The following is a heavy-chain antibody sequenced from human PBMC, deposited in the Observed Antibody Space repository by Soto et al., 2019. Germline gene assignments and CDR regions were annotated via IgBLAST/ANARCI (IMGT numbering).Heavy chain of an antibody. V-gene: IGHV5-51*01. J-gene: IGHJ6*02. CDR1: GYSFTNYW. CDR2: IFPGDSDT. D-gene: IGHD6-19*01. CDR3: ASNIAVAPYGMDV. Sequence: PGESLKISCKGSGYSFTNYWIGWVRQKPGKGLEWMGTIFPGDSDTRYSPSFQGQVTISADKSISTAYLQWSSLKASDTAMYYCASNIAVAPYGMDVWGQGTTVTVSS.